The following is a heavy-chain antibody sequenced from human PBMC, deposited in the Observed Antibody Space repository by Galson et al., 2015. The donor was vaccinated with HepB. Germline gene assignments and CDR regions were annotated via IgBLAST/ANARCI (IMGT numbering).Heavy chain of an antibody. D-gene: IGHD4-17*01. CDR1: GYTFSSYG. Sequence: SVKVSCKASGYTFSSYGISWVRQAPGQGLEWMGWISAYNGKTDFAQNLQGRVTLTTDTSTTTAYMDLRSLRSDDTAVYYCAGSTSTGDYNYSALDVWGQGTTVTVSP. CDR3: AGSTSTGDYNYSALDV. J-gene: IGHJ6*01. CDR2: ISAYNGKT. V-gene: IGHV1-18*01.